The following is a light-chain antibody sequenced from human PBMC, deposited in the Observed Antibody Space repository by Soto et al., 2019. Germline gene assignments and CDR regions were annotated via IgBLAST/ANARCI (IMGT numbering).Light chain of an antibody. Sequence: DIQMTQSPSSLSASGGDRVTITCRASQSISSYLNGYQQKPGKAPKLLIYAACSLQSGVPSRFSGSGSGADFTLTINSLEPEDFAVYYCQQFETFGGGTQVDIK. CDR2: AAC. J-gene: IGKJ4*01. CDR3: QQFET. CDR1: QSISSY. V-gene: IGKV1-39*01.